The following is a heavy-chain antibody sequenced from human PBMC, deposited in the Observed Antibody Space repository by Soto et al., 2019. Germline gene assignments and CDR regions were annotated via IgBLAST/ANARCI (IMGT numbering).Heavy chain of an antibody. J-gene: IGHJ6*02. CDR1: GFTFSDYY. CDR2: ISSSSSYT. CDR3: AREYYDSSGNYYYYYYGMDV. V-gene: IGHV3-11*05. D-gene: IGHD3-22*01. Sequence: GGSLRLSCAASGFTFSDYYMSWIRQAPGKGLEWDSYISSSSSYTNYAVSVKGRFTISRDNAKNSLYLQMNSLRAEDTAVYYCAREYYDSSGNYYYYYYGMDVWGQGTTVTVSS.